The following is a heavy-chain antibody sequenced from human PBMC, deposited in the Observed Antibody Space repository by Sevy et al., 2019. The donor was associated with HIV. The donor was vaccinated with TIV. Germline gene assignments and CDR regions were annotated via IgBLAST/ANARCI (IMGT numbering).Heavy chain of an antibody. J-gene: IGHJ6*01. D-gene: IGHD1-26*01. CDR3: ANAYSGSYSHSYLYAQDV. CDR2: ISHDGINE. CDR1: GFSFGYYG. V-gene: IGHV3-30*18. Sequence: GGSLRLSCVGSGFSFGYYGIHWVRQAPGKGLDWVALISHDGINEYYADSVKGRFTISRANSKNTVYLEMNSLRNEDTAIYFCANAYSGSYSHSYLYAQDVWGQGTTVTVSS.